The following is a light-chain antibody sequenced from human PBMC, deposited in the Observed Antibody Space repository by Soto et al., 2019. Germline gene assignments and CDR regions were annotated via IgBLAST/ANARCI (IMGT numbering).Light chain of an antibody. CDR1: PPIFTS. J-gene: IGKJ4*01. Sequence: DIQMAQSPSALFASIGDRVSVTCRASPPIFTSLAWYQQKPGKAPKLLIYDASVLQTGFPSRFSGFSSGTVFTDAVLGLRPDDVATFFCQQDKIYSALGLTFGGGTKVGIK. V-gene: IGKV1-5*01. CDR3: QQDKIYSALGLT. CDR2: DAS.